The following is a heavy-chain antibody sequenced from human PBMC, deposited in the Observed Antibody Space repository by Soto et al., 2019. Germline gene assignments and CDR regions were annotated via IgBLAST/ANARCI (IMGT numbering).Heavy chain of an antibody. J-gene: IGHJ5*02. CDR2: IRSKAYGGTT. D-gene: IGHD3-16*02. Sequence: GGSLRLSCTASGFTFGDYAMSWFRQAPGKGLEWVGFIRSKAYGGTTEYAASVKGRFTISRDDSKSIAYLQMNSLKTEDTAVYYCTRAPKYDYIWGSYRQVVGWFDPWGQGTLVTVSS. V-gene: IGHV3-49*03. CDR3: TRAPKYDYIWGSYRQVVGWFDP. CDR1: GFTFGDYA.